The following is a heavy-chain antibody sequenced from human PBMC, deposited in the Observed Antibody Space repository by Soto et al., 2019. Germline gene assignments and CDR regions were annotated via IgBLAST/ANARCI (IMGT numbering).Heavy chain of an antibody. CDR2: ISYDGSNK. CDR3: ARVRGYSYPFDY. J-gene: IGHJ4*02. Sequence: GGSLRLSCAASGFTFSSYSVHWVRQAPGKGLEWVAVISYDGSNKYYADSVKGRFTISRDNSKNTLYLQMNSLRAEDTAVYYCARVRGYSYPFDYWGQGTLVTVSS. V-gene: IGHV3-30-3*01. CDR1: GFTFSSYS. D-gene: IGHD5-18*01.